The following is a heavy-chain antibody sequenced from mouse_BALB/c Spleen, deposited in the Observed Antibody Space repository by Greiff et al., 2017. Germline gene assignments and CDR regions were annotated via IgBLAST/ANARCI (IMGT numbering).Heavy chain of an antibody. J-gene: IGHJ4*01. CDR1: GFTFTDYY. D-gene: IGHD3-3*01. Sequence: EVKLMESGGGLVQPGGSLRLSCATSGFTFTDYYMSWVRQPPGKALEWLGFIRNKANGYTTEYSASVKGRFTISRDTSQSILYLQMNTLRAEDSATYCCEREGRYYAMDYWGQGTSVTVSS. CDR2: IRNKANGYTT. V-gene: IGHV7-3*02. CDR3: EREGRYYAMDY.